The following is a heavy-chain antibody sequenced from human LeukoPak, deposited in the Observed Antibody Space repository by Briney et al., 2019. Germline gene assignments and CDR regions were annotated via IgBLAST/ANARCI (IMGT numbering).Heavy chain of an antibody. J-gene: IGHJ4*02. CDR2: IYYSGST. CDR1: GGSISSGDYY. V-gene: IGHV4-30-4*08. D-gene: IGHD3-22*01. Sequence: SETLSLTCTVSGGSISSGDYYWSWIRQPPGKGLVWIGYIYYSGSTYYNPSLKSRVTISVDTSKNQFSLKLSSVTAADTAVYYCARSVGRGVYYDSSGYLDYWGQGTLVTVPS. CDR3: ARSVGRGVYYDSSGYLDY.